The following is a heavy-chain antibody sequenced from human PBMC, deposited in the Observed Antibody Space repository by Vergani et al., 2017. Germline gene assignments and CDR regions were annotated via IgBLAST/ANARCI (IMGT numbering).Heavy chain of an antibody. CDR3: AATMFGVVTEYDS. CDR2: IIPIFGTA. D-gene: IGHD3-3*01. Sequence: QVQLVQSGAEVKKPGSSVKVSCKASGGTFSSYAISWVRQAPGQGLEWMGGIIPIFGTANYAQKFQGRVTMTADESTSTAYMELSRLRSEETAVYYCAATMFGVVTEYDSWGQGTLVTVSS. V-gene: IGHV1-69*01. J-gene: IGHJ4*02. CDR1: GGTFSSYA.